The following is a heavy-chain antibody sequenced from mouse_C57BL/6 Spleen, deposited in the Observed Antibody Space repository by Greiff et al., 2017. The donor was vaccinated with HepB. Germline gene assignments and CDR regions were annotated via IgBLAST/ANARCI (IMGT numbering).Heavy chain of an antibody. CDR2: IYPGDGDT. V-gene: IGHV1-80*01. CDR3: ARQSFYDGYFYFDY. Sequence: QVQLQQSGAELVKPGASVKISCKASGYAFSSYWMNWVKQRPGKGLEWIGQIYPGDGDTNYNGKFKGKATLTADKSSSTAYMQLSSLTSEDSAVYFCARQSFYDGYFYFDYWGQGTTLTVSS. J-gene: IGHJ2*01. D-gene: IGHD2-3*01. CDR1: GYAFSSYW.